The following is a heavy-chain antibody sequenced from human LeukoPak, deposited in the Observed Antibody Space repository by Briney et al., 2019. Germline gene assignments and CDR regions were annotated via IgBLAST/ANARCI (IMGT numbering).Heavy chain of an antibody. D-gene: IGHD3-22*01. V-gene: IGHV4-4*07. Sequence: SETLSLTCTVSGGSISSYYWSWIRQPAGKGLEWIGRIYTSGSTNYNPSLKSRVTMSVDTSKNQFSLKLTSVTAADTAVYYCARVAVLSTGYFDNAFDIWGQGTMVTVSS. CDR1: GGSISSYY. J-gene: IGHJ3*02. CDR2: IYTSGST. CDR3: ARVAVLSTGYFDNAFDI.